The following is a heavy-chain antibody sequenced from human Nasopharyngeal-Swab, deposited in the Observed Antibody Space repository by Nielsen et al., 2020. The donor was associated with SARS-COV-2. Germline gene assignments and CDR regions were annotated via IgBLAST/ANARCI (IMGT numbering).Heavy chain of an antibody. D-gene: IGHD2-2*01. Sequence: WIRQPPGKRLEWIGYIYYSGSTYYNPSLKSRVTISVDTSKNQFSLKLSSVTAADTAVYYCARDDVYCSSTSCYRAPLNYWGQGTLVTVSS. J-gene: IGHJ4*02. V-gene: IGHV4-30-4*01. CDR2: IYYSGST. CDR3: ARDDVYCSSTSCYRAPLNY.